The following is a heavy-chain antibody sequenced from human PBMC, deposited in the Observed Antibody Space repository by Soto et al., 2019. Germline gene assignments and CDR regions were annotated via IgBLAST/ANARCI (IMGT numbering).Heavy chain of an antibody. CDR3: ARDGTDSSGYSNKGTFDY. CDR2: ISSGARTI. V-gene: IGHV3-48*03. D-gene: IGHD3-22*01. CDR1: GFTFSNYE. Sequence: EVQLMESGGGLVQPGGSLRLSCVASGFTFSNYEMNWVRQAPGKGLEWLSYISSGARTIFYADSVKGRFTISRDNDKNSLYLQVNSLRAEDTAVYYCARDGTDSSGYSNKGTFDYWGQGTLVTVSS. J-gene: IGHJ4*02.